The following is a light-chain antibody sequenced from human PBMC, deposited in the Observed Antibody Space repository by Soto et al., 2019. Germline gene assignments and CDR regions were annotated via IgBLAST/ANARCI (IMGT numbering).Light chain of an antibody. CDR1: QSISSW. J-gene: IGKJ1*01. CDR2: KAS. Sequence: DIQMTQSPSTLSASVGDRVTITCRASQSISSWLAWYQQKPGTAPKLLIYKASTLETGVPSRFSGSGSGTEFTLTISSLQPDDFATYYCQQYHIYSWTFGQGTKVDIK. CDR3: QQYHIYSWT. V-gene: IGKV1-5*03.